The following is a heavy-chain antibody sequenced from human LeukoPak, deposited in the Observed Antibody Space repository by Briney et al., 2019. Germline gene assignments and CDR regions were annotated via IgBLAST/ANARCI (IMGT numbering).Heavy chain of an antibody. CDR3: HQPVTLPA. CDR2: IKEDGSDK. D-gene: IGHD2-2*01. J-gene: IGHJ5*02. V-gene: IGHV3-7*01. CDR1: GSTFRNYW. Sequence: PGGSLRLSCVVSGSTFRNYWMSWVRQAPGKGLEWVAFIKEDGSDKHYVDSVKGRFTISRDNAQNSPYLQMNNLRAEDTAVYFCHQPVTLPAWGQGTLVTVSS.